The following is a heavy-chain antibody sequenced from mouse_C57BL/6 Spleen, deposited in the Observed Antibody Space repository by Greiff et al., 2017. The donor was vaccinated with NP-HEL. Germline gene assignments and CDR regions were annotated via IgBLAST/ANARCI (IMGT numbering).Heavy chain of an antibody. CDR1: GYTFTSYW. CDR2: INPSSGYT. J-gene: IGHJ2*01. CDR3: ARCPYDYGLDD. V-gene: IGHV1-7*01. Sequence: VQLQQSGAELAKPGASVKLSCKASGYTFTSYWMHWVKQRPGQGLEWIGYINPSSGYTKYNQKFKDKATLTADKSSSTAYMLLSSLTYEDSAIYYCARCPYDYGLDDGGQGTTLTVSS. D-gene: IGHD2-4*01.